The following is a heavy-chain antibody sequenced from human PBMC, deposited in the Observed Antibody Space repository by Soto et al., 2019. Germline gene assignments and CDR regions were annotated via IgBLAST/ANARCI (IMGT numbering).Heavy chain of an antibody. D-gene: IGHD6-13*01. J-gene: IGHJ4*02. Sequence: HPGGSLRLSCAASGFTFGSDAMHWVRQAPGKGLEWVAVISYDGSNKYYADSVKGRFTISRDNSKNTLYLQMNSLRAEDTAVYYCASPAGSTWYSESDSWGQGTMVTVSP. CDR1: GFTFGSDA. CDR2: ISYDGSNK. V-gene: IGHV3-30-3*01. CDR3: ASPAGSTWYSESDS.